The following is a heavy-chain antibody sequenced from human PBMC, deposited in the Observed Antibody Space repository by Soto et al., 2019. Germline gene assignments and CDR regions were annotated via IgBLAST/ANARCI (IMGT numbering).Heavy chain of an antibody. D-gene: IGHD2-8*01. CDR3: ARDIESVTAKHFFYYYAMDV. CDR2: VSANNGHT. J-gene: IGHJ6*02. Sequence: ASVKVSCKASGFTFSNYGLNWVRQAPGQGLEWMGWVSANNGHTNYAQNLQGRVSMSTDTSTSTAYMELRGLRFDDTAVYYCARDIESVTAKHFFYYYAMDVWGQGTTVTVSS. V-gene: IGHV1-18*01. CDR1: GFTFSNYG.